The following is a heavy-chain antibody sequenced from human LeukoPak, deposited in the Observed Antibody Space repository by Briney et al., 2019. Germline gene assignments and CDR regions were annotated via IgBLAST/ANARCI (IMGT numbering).Heavy chain of an antibody. D-gene: IGHD5-18*01. CDR2: IYPGDSGT. Sequence: GESLQISCKGSGYNFTNYWIGWVRQMPGNGLEWMGIIYPGDSGTRYSPSFQGQVTISADKSISTAFLQWSSLKASDTAMYYCARRVDTAIAHLDYWGQGTLVTVSS. CDR1: GYNFTNYW. V-gene: IGHV5-51*01. CDR3: ARRVDTAIAHLDY. J-gene: IGHJ4*02.